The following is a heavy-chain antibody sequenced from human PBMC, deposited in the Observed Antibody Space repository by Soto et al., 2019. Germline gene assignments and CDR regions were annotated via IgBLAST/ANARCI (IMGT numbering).Heavy chain of an antibody. J-gene: IGHJ4*02. V-gene: IGHV3-23*01. CDR3: AKKVNSGPGSQYFDY. CDR1: GFTFSSYS. CDR2: FRSSGDGGTT. Sequence: EVQLLESGGGGVQPGGSLRRSCAASGFTFSSYSMSWVRQAPGKGPEWVSGFRSSGDGGTTYYADSVKGRFTISRDNSKNTLFLQMNSLRAEDTAIYYCAKKVNSGPGSQYFDYWGQGTLVTVSS. D-gene: IGHD3-10*01.